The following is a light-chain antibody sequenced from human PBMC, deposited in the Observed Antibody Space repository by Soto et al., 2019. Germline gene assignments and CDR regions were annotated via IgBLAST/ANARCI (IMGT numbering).Light chain of an antibody. CDR3: QQYGSLPWT. CDR2: GAS. Sequence: EIVLTQSPGTLSLSPGERATLSCRASQSVSSSYLAWYQQKPGQAPRPLIYGASSRAIGIPDRFSGSGSGTDFTLIISRLEPEDFAVYYCQQYGSLPWTLGQGTKVDIK. V-gene: IGKV3-20*01. CDR1: QSVSSSY. J-gene: IGKJ1*01.